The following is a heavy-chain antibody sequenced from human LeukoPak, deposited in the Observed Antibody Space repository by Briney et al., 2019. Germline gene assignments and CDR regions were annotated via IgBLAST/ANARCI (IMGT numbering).Heavy chain of an antibody. CDR1: GYSITSDYY. J-gene: IGHJ4*02. V-gene: IGHV4-38-2*02. CDR2: IFHNGNT. D-gene: IGHD3-10*01. Sequence: KSSETLSLTCAVSGYSITSDYYWGWIRQPPGKGLERIGSIFHNGNTYYNPSLKSRVTISVDTSKNQFSLKLSSVTAADTTVYYCVRDSAGHYYDSRGRYDYWGQGTLVTVSS. CDR3: VRDSAGHYYDSRGRYDY.